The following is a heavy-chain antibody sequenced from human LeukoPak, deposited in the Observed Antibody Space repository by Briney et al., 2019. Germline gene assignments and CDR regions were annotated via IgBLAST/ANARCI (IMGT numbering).Heavy chain of an antibody. CDR2: ISGSGGST. CDR1: GFTFNNYA. V-gene: IGHV3-23*01. Sequence: GGSLRLSCAASGFTFNNYAMSWVRQAPGKGLEWVSAISGSGGSTYYADSVKGRFTISRDNAKNSLYLQMNSLRAEDTAVYYCARDPGRDGYDDLFDYWGQGTLVTVSS. D-gene: IGHD5-24*01. CDR3: ARDPGRDGYDDLFDY. J-gene: IGHJ4*02.